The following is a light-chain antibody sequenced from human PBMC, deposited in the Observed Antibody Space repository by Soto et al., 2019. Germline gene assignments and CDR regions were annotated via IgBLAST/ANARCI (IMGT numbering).Light chain of an antibody. Sequence: QSVLTQPPSASGTPGQTVTISCSGNSFNIGSNYVYWYQQLPGTAPKLLIYRNDQRPSGVPDRFCASKSGTSASLAISRLRSEDEDDYYCAAWDDRLAPVLFGGGTKLTVL. CDR1: SFNIGSNY. J-gene: IGLJ3*02. CDR2: RND. CDR3: AAWDDRLAPVL. V-gene: IGLV1-47*01.